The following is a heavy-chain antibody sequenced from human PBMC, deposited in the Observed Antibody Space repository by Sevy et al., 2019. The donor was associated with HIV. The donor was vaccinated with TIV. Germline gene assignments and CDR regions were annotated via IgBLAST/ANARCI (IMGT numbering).Heavy chain of an antibody. J-gene: IGHJ2*01. V-gene: IGHV3-13*01. CDR3: VRAGGTFGSYWYFDL. Sequence: GGSLRLSCAASGFTFTDYDMHWVRQGSGRGLEWVSGISPVDDTNYPDFLKGRFTISRENAKKSLFLQINSLRAEDTAEYYCVRAGGTFGSYWYFDLWGRGTLVTVSS. CDR1: GFTFTDYD. D-gene: IGHD1-26*01. CDR2: ISPVDDT.